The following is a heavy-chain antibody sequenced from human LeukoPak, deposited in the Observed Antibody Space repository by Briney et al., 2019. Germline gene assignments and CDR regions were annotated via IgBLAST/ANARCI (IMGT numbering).Heavy chain of an antibody. CDR3: AMGKELLFDY. D-gene: IGHD1-7*01. Sequence: GASVTVSCKASGYTFTGYYMHWVRQAPGQGHEWMGWINPNNGGTNYAQKFQGRVTMTRDTSISTAYMELSRLRSDDTAVYYCAMGKELLFDYWGQGTLVTVSS. CDR1: GYTFTGYY. V-gene: IGHV1-2*02. J-gene: IGHJ4*02. CDR2: INPNNGGT.